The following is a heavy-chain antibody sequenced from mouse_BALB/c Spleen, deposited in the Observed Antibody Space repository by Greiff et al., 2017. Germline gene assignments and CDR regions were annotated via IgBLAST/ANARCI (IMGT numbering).Heavy chain of an antibody. CDR1: GYTFTSYW. CDR2: INPSTGYT. V-gene: IGHV1-7*01. Sequence: QVHVKQSGAELAKPGASVKMSCKASGYTFTSYWMHWVKQRPGQGLEWIGYINPSTGYTEYNQKFKDKATLTADKSSSTAYMQLSSLTSEDSAVYYCARKGTARATYAMDYWGQGTSVTVSS. CDR3: ARKGTARATYAMDY. J-gene: IGHJ4*01. D-gene: IGHD3-2*01.